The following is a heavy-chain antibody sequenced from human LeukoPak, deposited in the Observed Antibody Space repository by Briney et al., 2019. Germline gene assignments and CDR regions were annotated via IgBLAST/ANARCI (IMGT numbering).Heavy chain of an antibody. CDR2: IYYSGST. CDR1: GGSISSYY. J-gene: IGHJ4*02. D-gene: IGHD5-24*01. Sequence: KPSETLSLTCTVSGGSISSYYWSWIRQPPGKGLGWIGYIYYSGSTNYNPSLKSRVTISVDTSKNQFSLKLSSVTAADTAVYYCASRGDGYRPGYFDYWGQGTLVTVSS. V-gene: IGHV4-59*01. CDR3: ASRGDGYRPGYFDY.